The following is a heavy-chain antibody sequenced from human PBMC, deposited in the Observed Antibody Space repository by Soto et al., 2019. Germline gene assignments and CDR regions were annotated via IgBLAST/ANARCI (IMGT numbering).Heavy chain of an antibody. CDR2: ISAYNDHT. J-gene: IGHJ4*02. V-gene: IGHV1-18*01. Sequence: QVQLVQSGTEVKKPGASEKVSCKASGYIMTTYGVSWVRQAPGQGLEWVGWISAYNDHTNYAQKFQGRVTMTTDTSTSTAYMELRSLRSDDTAVYYCARGTYFDYWGQGTLVTVSS. CDR3: ARGTYFDY. CDR1: GYIMTTYG. D-gene: IGHD1-1*01.